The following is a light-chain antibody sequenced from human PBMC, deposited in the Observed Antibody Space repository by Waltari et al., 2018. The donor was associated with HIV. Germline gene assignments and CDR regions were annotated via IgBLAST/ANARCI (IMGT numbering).Light chain of an antibody. CDR2: GAS. CDR3: QQYNVWPPWT. CDR1: QSVSGN. J-gene: IGKJ1*01. V-gene: IGKV3-15*01. Sequence: EIVMTQSPATLSVSPGERATLSCRASQSVSGNLAWYQQKPGQAPRLLIYGASTRATGIPARFSGSGSGTEFTRSISSLQSEDFAVYYCQQYNVWPPWTFGQGTEVEIK.